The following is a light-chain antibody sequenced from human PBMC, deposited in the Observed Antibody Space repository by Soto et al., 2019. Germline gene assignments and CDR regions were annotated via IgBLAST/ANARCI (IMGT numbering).Light chain of an antibody. J-gene: IGKJ1*01. CDR3: QDYDNSAPWT. V-gene: IGKV3-20*01. Sequence: EVVLTQSPGTLSLSPGERATLSCRASQSISGNELAWYQQKPGQAPRLLIYRGSSRATGIPDRFSGRGSGTDFTPTNSRLEPADFAVYYCQDYDNSAPWTFGQGTKVEIK. CDR1: QSISGNE. CDR2: RGS.